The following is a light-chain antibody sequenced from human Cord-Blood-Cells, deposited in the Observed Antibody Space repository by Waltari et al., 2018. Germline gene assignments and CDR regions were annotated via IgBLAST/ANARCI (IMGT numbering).Light chain of an antibody. CDR3: QQYNNWPRT. V-gene: IGKV3-15*01. J-gene: IGKJ1*01. CDR2: GAS. CDR1: QSVSSN. Sequence: EIVMTQSPAPLSVSPGESAPLSCRASQSVSSNLAWYQQKPGQAPRLLISGASTRATGSPARFSGSGSGTEFTLTISSLQSEDFAVYYCQQYNNWPRTFGQGTKVEIK.